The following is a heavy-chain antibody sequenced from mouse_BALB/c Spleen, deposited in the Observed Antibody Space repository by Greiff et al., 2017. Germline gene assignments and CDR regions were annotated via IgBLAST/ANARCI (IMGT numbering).Heavy chain of an antibody. CDR3: ARSYYGYAMDY. CDR2: INPSTGYT. V-gene: IGHV1-7*01. CDR1: GYTFTSYW. D-gene: IGHD2-10*01. Sequence: QVQLQQSGAELAKPGASLKMSCKASGYTFTSYWMHWVKQRPGQGLEWIGYINPSTGYTEYNQKFKDKATLTADKSSSTAYMQLSSLTSEDSAVYYCARSYYGYAMDYWGQGTSVTVSS. J-gene: IGHJ4*01.